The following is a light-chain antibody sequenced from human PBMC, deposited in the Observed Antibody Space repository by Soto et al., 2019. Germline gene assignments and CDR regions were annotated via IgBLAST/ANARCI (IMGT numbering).Light chain of an antibody. Sequence: QSVLTQPASVSGSPGQSITISCTGTSSDVGSYNLVTWYQHHPGKVPKLMIYENIKRPSGVSDRFSGSKSGNTASLTISGLQAEDEADYYCCSYAGSDNWEFGGGTQLTVL. J-gene: IGLJ3*02. CDR3: CSYAGSDNWE. V-gene: IGLV2-23*01. CDR2: ENI. CDR1: SSDVGSYNL.